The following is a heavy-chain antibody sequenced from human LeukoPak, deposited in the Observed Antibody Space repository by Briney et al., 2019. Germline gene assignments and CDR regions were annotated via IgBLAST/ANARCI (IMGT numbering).Heavy chain of an antibody. Sequence: SQTLSLTCAISGESVSSNSAAWNWIRQSPSRGLEWLGRTYYRSKWFYDYAVFVESRISINPDTSKNQLSLQLNSVTPEDTAVYYCARGGYSSGWCVPRPARVLSPNWFDPWGQGTLVTVSS. V-gene: IGHV6-1*01. J-gene: IGHJ5*02. CDR2: TYYRSKWFY. D-gene: IGHD6-19*01. CDR3: ARGGYSSGWCVPRPARVLSPNWFDP. CDR1: GESVSSNSAA.